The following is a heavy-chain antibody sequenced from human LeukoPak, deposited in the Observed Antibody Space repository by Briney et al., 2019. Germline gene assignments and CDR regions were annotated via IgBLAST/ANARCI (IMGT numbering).Heavy chain of an antibody. J-gene: IGHJ6*03. V-gene: IGHV4-34*01. CDR1: GGSFSVYY. Sequence: SETLSLTCAVYGGSFSVYYWNWIRQPPGKGLEWIGEINHSGSTNYNPSLKSRVTISVDTSKNQFSLKLSSVTAADTAVYYCARRGWFGESPHYYMDVWGKGTTVTISS. CDR3: ARRGWFGESPHYYMDV. CDR2: INHSGST. D-gene: IGHD3-10*01.